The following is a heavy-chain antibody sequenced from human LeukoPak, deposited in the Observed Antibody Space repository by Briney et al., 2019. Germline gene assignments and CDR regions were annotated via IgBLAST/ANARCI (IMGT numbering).Heavy chain of an antibody. CDR3: AREDSSSSWYYYFDY. V-gene: IGHV4-61*02. CDR1: GGSISSGSYY. D-gene: IGHD6-13*01. Sequence: PSETLSLTCTVSGGSISSGSYYWSWIRQPAGKGLEWIGRIYTSGSTNYNPSLKSRVTISVDTSKNQFPLKLSSVTAADTAVYYCAREDSSSSWYYYFDYWGQGTLVTVSS. J-gene: IGHJ4*02. CDR2: IYTSGST.